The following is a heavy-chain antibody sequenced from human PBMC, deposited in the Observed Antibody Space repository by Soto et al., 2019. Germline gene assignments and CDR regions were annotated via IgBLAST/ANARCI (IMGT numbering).Heavy chain of an antibody. Sequence: QVQLVQSGAEVKKPGASVKVSCKASGITSTTYAIHWVRQVPGQGLEWMGWINTGNGNTRYSQRFLGRVSLTTDTSASTASMALSSLTSEDTAVYSCARAIRGYVTWGQGTLITVSS. J-gene: IGHJ5*02. CDR2: INTGNGNT. CDR3: ARAIRGYVT. CDR1: GITSTTYA. V-gene: IGHV1-3*04. D-gene: IGHD3-16*01.